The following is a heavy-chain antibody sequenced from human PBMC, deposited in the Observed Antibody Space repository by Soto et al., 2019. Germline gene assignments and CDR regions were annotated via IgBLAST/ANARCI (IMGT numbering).Heavy chain of an antibody. Sequence: QVQLQESGPGLVKPSETLSLTCTVSGAPITTTKWWAWVRLPPGKGLEWIGELSRGDERSSNPSLEGRFTRSLVKSNSHFSLKLTSVTAADPSINYFSPQTTSSTGGVWRRGTSVTVSS. CDR1: GAPITTTKW. CDR3: SPQTTSSTGGV. CDR2: LSRGDER. V-gene: IGHV4-4*02. D-gene: IGHD7-27*01. J-gene: IGHJ6*02.